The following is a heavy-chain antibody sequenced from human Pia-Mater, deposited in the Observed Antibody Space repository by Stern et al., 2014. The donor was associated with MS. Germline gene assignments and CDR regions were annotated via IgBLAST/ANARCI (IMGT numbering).Heavy chain of an antibody. V-gene: IGHV4-59*02. Sequence: QVQLVESGPGLVRPSETLSLTCTVSGIPVRTSSWTWIRQSPGKGLEWIGFISSSGSTNYDPSLKTRVTISVDTAKSQVSLKVRSATAADTAVYYCARMASISLGGVIATPFDYWGQGSLVTVSS. CDR3: ARMASISLGGVIATPFDY. CDR2: ISSSGST. CDR1: GIPVRTSS. D-gene: IGHD3-16*02. J-gene: IGHJ4*02.